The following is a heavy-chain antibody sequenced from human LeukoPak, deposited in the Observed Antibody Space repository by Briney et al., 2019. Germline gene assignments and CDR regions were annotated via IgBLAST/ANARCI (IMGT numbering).Heavy chain of an antibody. J-gene: IGHJ4*02. D-gene: IGHD6-13*01. V-gene: IGHV3-74*01. CDR2: INIDGSSP. CDR1: GFIVSSYL. CDR3: ARGRAAGGTWSDY. Sequence: PGGALPLSCAASGFIVSSYLMHWVHQAPGRELVWVSRINIDGSSPSYADSVKGRFNISRGNAKNTLYLQMNSLRAEDTAVYYCARGRAAGGTWSDYWGQGTLVTVSS.